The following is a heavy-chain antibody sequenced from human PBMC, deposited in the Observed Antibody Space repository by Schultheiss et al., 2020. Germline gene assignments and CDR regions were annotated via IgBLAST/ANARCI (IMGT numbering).Heavy chain of an antibody. J-gene: IGHJ3*02. CDR3: ARTTSDAFDI. CDR2: INHSGST. Sequence: SETLSLTCTVSGGSVSSGSYYWNWIRQPPGKGLEWIGEINHSGSTYYNPCLKSRAAISVDTSKNQFSLKLSSVTAADTAVYFCARTTSDAFDIWGQGTMVTVSS. D-gene: IGHD4-11*01. V-gene: IGHV4-61*01. CDR1: GGSVSSGSYY.